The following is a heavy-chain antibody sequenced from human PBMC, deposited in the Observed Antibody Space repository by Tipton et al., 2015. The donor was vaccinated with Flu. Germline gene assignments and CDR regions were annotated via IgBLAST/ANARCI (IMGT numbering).Heavy chain of an antibody. Sequence: GLVKPSETLSLTCSVSGGSMSSYYWSWIRLSPGKGLEWIGNIYYSGQTNYNPSLKSRVTISVDMSKNQFSLRLSSVTVADTAVYYCARDQGFGDGLTYDYYLIDVWGLGTTVTVSS. CDR2: IYYSGQT. CDR1: GGSMSSYY. D-gene: IGHD3-10*01. CDR3: ARDQGFGDGLTYDYYLIDV. V-gene: IGHV4-59*12. J-gene: IGHJ6*02.